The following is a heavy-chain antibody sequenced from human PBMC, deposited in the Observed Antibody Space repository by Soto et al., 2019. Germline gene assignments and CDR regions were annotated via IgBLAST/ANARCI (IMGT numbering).Heavy chain of an antibody. Sequence: VQLVESGGGVVQPGRSLRLSCAASGFTFSSYGMQWVRQAPGKGLEWVAVIWYDGSKKYYADSVKGRFTISRDNSKNTLYLQMNSLRAEDTAVYYCAKGNYSSSDYGVDVWGQGTTVNVTS. D-gene: IGHD6-19*01. CDR2: IWYDGSKK. CDR3: AKGNYSSSDYGVDV. J-gene: IGHJ6*01. CDR1: GFTFSSYG. V-gene: IGHV3-33*06.